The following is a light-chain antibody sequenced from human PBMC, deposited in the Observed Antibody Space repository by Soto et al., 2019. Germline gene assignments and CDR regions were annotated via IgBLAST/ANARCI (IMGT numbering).Light chain of an antibody. V-gene: IGKV3-15*01. J-gene: IGKJ2*01. Sequence: EIVMTQPPATLSVSPGGRATLSCRASQSVSSYLAWYQQRPGQPPRLLIYRASTRATGVPARFSGSGSGTEFSLTISSLQSEDFALYYCQQYSTWPPKYTFGQGTKLEI. CDR3: QQYSTWPPKYT. CDR1: QSVSSY. CDR2: RAS.